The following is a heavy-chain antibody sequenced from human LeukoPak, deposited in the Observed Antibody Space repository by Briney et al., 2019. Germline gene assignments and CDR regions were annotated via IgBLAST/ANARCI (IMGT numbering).Heavy chain of an antibody. D-gene: IGHD2-15*01. CDR3: ARHYCSGGSCYLNWFDP. Sequence: ASVKVSCKASGYTFTSYGISWVRQAPGQGLEWMGWISAYNGNTNYAQKLQGRVTMTTDTSTSTAHMELRSLRSDDTAVYYCARHYCSGGSCYLNWFDPWGQGTLVTVSS. CDR1: GYTFTSYG. J-gene: IGHJ5*02. CDR2: ISAYNGNT. V-gene: IGHV1-18*01.